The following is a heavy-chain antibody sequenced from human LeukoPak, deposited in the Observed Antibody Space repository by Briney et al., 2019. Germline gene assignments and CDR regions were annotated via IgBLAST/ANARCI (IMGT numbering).Heavy chain of an antibody. CDR2: ISGSVGST. V-gene: IGHV3-23*01. CDR1: GFTFTNFW. CDR3: GKWAGWDYYYDSSGFFV. J-gene: IGHJ4*02. D-gene: IGHD3-22*01. Sequence: GGSLRLSCAASGFTFTNFWMSWVRQAPGKGLEWVSAISGSVGSTYYADSVKGRFTISRDNSKNTLYLQMNSLRAEDTAVYYWGKWAGWDYYYDSSGFFVGGQGTLVPVSS.